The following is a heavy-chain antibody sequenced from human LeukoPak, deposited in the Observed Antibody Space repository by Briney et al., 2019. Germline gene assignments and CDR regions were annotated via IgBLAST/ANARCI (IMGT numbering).Heavy chain of an antibody. D-gene: IGHD5-18*01. CDR1: GGSISGYY. V-gene: IGHV4-59*08. Sequence: PSETLSLTCTVSGGSISGYYWGWIRQPPGKGLEWIGYIYYSGSTNYNASLKSRVTISVDTSKNQFSLKLSSVTAADTAVYFCVRLVPGYGFDWYFDLWGRGTLVTVSS. CDR3: VRLVPGYGFDWYFDL. J-gene: IGHJ2*01. CDR2: IYYSGST.